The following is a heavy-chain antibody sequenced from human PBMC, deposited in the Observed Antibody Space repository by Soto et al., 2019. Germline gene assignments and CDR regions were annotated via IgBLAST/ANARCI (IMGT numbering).Heavy chain of an antibody. V-gene: IGHV1-2*04. CDR2: INPNSGGT. CDR1: GYTFTGYY. J-gene: IGHJ6*02. Sequence: RASVKVSCKASGYTFTGYYMHWVRQAPGQGLEWMGWINPNSGGTNYAQKFQGWVTMTRDTSISTAYMELSRLRSDDTAVYYCARVGGDYDYYYYGMDVWGQGTTVTVSS. CDR3: ARVGGDYDYYYYGMDV. D-gene: IGHD4-17*01.